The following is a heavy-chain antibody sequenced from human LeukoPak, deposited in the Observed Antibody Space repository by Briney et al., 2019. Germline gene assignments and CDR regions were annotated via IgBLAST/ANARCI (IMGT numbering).Heavy chain of an antibody. CDR2: INPDSGGT. J-gene: IGHJ5*02. CDR3: ARDYGDYLKWFDP. V-gene: IGHV1-2*02. Sequence: ASVKVSCKASGYTFTGYYMHWVRQAPGQGLEWMGWINPDSGGTHYAQKFLGRVTMTRDASTSTAYMELSKLRSDDSAVYYCARDYGDYLKWFDPWGQGTTVTVSS. CDR1: GYTFTGYY. D-gene: IGHD4-17*01.